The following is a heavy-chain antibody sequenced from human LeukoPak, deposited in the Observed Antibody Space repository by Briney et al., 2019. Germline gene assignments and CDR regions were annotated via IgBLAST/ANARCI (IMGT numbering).Heavy chain of an antibody. CDR3: ARDVDTVLVD. V-gene: IGHV4-4*07. J-gene: IGHJ4*02. CDR1: GGSISSYY. CDR2: ISTSGST. D-gene: IGHD2-2*03. Sequence: SETLSLTCTVSGGSISSYYWSWIRQPAGKGLESIGHISTSGSTNYNPSLKSRVTISVDTSKNQFSLRLSSVTAADTAVYYCARDVDTVLVDWGQGTLVTVSS.